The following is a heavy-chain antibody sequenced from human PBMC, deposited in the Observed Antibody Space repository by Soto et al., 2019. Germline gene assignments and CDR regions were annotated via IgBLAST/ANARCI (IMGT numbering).Heavy chain of an antibody. Sequence: QVQLQESGPGLVKSSETLSLICFVSGEALGSGQSYWNWIRQAPGKGLEWIGQTFVTGATKYSAPLTSRGTMSVDTSKSQLSLTLTSVTAADSATYFCARGRTDRAGSSFGRRMDVWGQGTTVTVSS. CDR1: GEALGSGQSY. J-gene: IGHJ6*02. D-gene: IGHD3-10*01. CDR3: ARGRTDRAGSSFGRRMDV. CDR2: TFVTGAT. V-gene: IGHV4-61*01.